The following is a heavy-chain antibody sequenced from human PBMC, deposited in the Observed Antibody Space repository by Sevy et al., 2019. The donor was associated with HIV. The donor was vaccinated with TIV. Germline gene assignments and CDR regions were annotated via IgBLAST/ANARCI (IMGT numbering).Heavy chain of an antibody. V-gene: IGHV3-23*01. J-gene: IGHJ6*02. Sequence: GGSLRLSCAPSGFTFSTYAMNWVRQAPGKGLEWVSSIGGSGRYTYYADSVEGRYNLSRDISKNMLYLQMNSLRVADTAVYYCAKGYCSGGTCPRDYYYYGMDVWGQGTTVTVSS. D-gene: IGHD2-15*01. CDR1: GFTFSTYA. CDR2: IGGSGRYT. CDR3: AKGYCSGGTCPRDYYYYGMDV.